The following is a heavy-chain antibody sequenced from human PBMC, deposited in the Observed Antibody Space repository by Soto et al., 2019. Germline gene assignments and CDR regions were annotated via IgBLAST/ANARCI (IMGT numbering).Heavy chain of an antibody. CDR3: ARHNRYSSTWFEGWFDP. CDR1: GYSFTNYW. V-gene: IGHV5-51*03. CDR2: IHPGDSDT. J-gene: IGHJ5*02. D-gene: IGHD6-13*01. Sequence: EVQLVQSGAEVKKAGESLKISCQGSGYSFTNYWVGWVRQIPGRGLEWMGIIHPGDSDTRYSPFFQGQVTISADKSXSXXYLQWSSLKASDTAMYYCARHNRYSSTWFEGWFDPWGQGTLVTVSS.